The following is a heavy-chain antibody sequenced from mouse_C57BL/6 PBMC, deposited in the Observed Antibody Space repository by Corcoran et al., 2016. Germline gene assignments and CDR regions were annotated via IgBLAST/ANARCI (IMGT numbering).Heavy chain of an antibody. CDR2: INPNNGGT. D-gene: IGHD1-1*01. Sequence: EVQLQQSGPELVKPGASVKISRKASGYTFTDYYMNWVKQSHGKSLEWIGDINPNNGGTSYNQKFKGKATLTVDKSSSTAYMELRSLTSEDSAVYYCAIKILLQDAMDYWGQGTSVTVSS. J-gene: IGHJ4*01. CDR1: GYTFTDYY. CDR3: AIKILLQDAMDY. V-gene: IGHV1-26*01.